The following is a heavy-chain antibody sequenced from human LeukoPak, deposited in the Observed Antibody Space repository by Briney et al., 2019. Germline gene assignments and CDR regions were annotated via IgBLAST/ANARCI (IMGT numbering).Heavy chain of an antibody. CDR3: ARALRPSSGDYVWGSYRYRADYYGRDV. V-gene: IGHV4-59*01. CDR2: IYYSGST. J-gene: IGHJ6*04. Sequence: PSETLSLTCTVSGCSISSYYWSWIRQPPGKGLEWIGYIYYSGSTNYNPSLKSRVPISVDTSKNQFSLKLSSVTAADTAVYYCARALRPSSGDYVWGSYRYRADYYGRDVWRKGTTVTVSS. CDR1: GCSISSYY. D-gene: IGHD3-16*02.